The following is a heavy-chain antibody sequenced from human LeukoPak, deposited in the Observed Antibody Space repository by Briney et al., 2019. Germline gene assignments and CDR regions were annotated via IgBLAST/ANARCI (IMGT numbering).Heavy chain of an antibody. J-gene: IGHJ5*02. Sequence: SETLSLTCTVSGGSISSYYWSWLRQPPGKGLEWIGYIYYSGSTNYNPSLKSRVTISVDTSKNQFSLKLSSVTAADTAVYYCARDGGSKPDYGGNYWFDPWGQGTLVTVSS. V-gene: IGHV4-59*12. CDR1: GGSISSYY. CDR3: ARDGGSKPDYGGNYWFDP. CDR2: IYYSGST. D-gene: IGHD4-23*01.